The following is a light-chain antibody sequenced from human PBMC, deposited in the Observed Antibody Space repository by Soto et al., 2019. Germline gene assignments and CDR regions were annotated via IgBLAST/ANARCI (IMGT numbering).Light chain of an antibody. Sequence: EIVLTQSPATLSLSPGERATLSCRTSQSIGTFLAWYQHKPGQPPRLLAYDAATRATGIPARFSGSGSGTDFTLTISSLEPEDFAVYYCQQRNNWLTFGGGTKVEI. CDR1: QSIGTF. J-gene: IGKJ4*01. V-gene: IGKV3-11*01. CDR2: DAA. CDR3: QQRNNWLT.